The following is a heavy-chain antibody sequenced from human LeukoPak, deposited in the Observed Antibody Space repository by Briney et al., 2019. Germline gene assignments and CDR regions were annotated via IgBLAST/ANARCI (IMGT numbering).Heavy chain of an antibody. CDR2: ISYDGSNK. J-gene: IGHJ4*02. Sequence: GRSLRLSCAASGFTFSSYAMHWVRQAPGKGLEWGAVISYDGSNKYYADSVKGRFTISRDNSKNTLYLQMNSLRAEDTAVYYCARVAIAAADPYYFDYWGQGTLVTVSS. D-gene: IGHD6-13*01. CDR3: ARVAIAAADPYYFDY. V-gene: IGHV3-30*01. CDR1: GFTFSSYA.